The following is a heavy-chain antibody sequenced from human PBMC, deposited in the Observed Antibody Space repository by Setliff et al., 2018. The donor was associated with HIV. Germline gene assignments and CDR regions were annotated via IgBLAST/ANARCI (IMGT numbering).Heavy chain of an antibody. CDR3: ATYYYDSSGYQVDAFDI. V-gene: IGHV4-59*08. CDR1: GGSISSHY. Sequence: SETLSLTCTVSGGSISSHYWSWIRQPPGKGLEWLGYVSYMGSTTYNPSLKSRVTISVDTSKNQFSLKLSSVTAADTAVYYCATYYYDSSGYQVDAFDIWGQGTMVTVSS. D-gene: IGHD3-22*01. CDR2: VSYMGST. J-gene: IGHJ3*02.